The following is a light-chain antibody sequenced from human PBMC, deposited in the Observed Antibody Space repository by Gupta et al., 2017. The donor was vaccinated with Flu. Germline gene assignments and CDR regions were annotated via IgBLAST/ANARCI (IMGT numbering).Light chain of an antibody. J-gene: IGKJ2*01. Sequence: EIVLTQSPATLSFSPGERATLSCRASQSVGTYLAWYQQKPGQTPRLLIYDASNRATGIPARFSGSGSGTDFTLTISSREPEDFAVYYCQKRSNWPPYTFGQGTKLEI. CDR1: QSVGTY. CDR3: QKRSNWPPYT. V-gene: IGKV3-11*01. CDR2: DAS.